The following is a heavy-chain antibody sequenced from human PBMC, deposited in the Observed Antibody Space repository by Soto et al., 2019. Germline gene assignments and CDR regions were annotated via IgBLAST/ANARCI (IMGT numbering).Heavy chain of an antibody. D-gene: IGHD1-26*01. CDR1: GFTFSDYY. CDR3: ALVVGATPYPYYYGMDV. CDR2: ISSSGSTI. J-gene: IGHJ6*02. Sequence: GGSLRLSCAASGFTFSDYYMSWIRQAPGKGLEWVSYISSSGSTIYYADSVKGRFTISRDKAKNSLYLQMNSLRAEDTAVYYCALVVGATPYPYYYGMDVWGQGTTVTVSS. V-gene: IGHV3-11*01.